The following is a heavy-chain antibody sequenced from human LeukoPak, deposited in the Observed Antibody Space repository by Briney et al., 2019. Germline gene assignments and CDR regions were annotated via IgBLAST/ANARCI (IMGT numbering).Heavy chain of an antibody. V-gene: IGHV4-61*02. D-gene: IGHD3-10*01. Sequence: PSETLSLTCAVSGGSISSGGYSWSWLRQPAGKGLEWIGRIYTSGSTNYNPSLKSRVTISVDTSKNQFSLKLSSVTAADTAVYYCAREGYYGSGSYYNVFPNFDYWGQGTLVTVSS. CDR1: GGSISSGGYS. CDR2: IYTSGST. J-gene: IGHJ4*02. CDR3: AREGYYGSGSYYNVFPNFDY.